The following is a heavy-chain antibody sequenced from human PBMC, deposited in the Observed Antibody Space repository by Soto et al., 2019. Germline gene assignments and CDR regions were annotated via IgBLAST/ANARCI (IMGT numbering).Heavy chain of an antibody. CDR3: ARASYFYPPMP. V-gene: IGHV4-30-2*01. CDR2: IYHSGRT. D-gene: IGHD2-21*01. Sequence: SETLSLTCAVSGGSISTGDYSWSWIRQPPGKGREGIGYIYHSGRTYYNPSLKSRVSISVDRSTKQFSLKLSSLPAPPTAVYYCARASYFYPPMPWGPGTLLTVSS. CDR1: GGSISTGDYS. J-gene: IGHJ5*01.